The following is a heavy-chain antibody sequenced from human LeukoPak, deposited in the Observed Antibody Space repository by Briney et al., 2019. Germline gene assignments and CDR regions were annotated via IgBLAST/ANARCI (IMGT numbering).Heavy chain of an antibody. CDR1: GGSTSSYY. CDR3: ARVGIYYYDSSAYSGYFDY. CDR2: INHSGST. Sequence: SETLSLTCTVSGGSTSSYYWSWIRQPPGKGLEWIGEINHSGSTNYNPSLKSRVTISVDTSKNQFSLKLSSVTAADTAVYYCARVGIYYYDSSAYSGYFDYWGQGTLVTVSS. J-gene: IGHJ4*02. D-gene: IGHD3-22*01. V-gene: IGHV4-34*01.